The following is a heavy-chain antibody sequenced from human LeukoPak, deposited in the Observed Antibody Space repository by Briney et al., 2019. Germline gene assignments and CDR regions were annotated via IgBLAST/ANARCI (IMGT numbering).Heavy chain of an antibody. V-gene: IGHV3-7*01. CDR2: IKEDGSEK. CDR3: AREFRYTVSRTNYYFYGLDV. J-gene: IGHJ6*02. CDR1: GFAFTKYW. Sequence: GGSLRLSCAASGFAFTKYWMSWVRQAPGKGLEWVANIKEDGSEKDYVDSVKGRFIISRDNAKNSQYLQMNSLRAEDTAVYHCAREFRYTVSRTNYYFYGLDVWGQGTTVTVSS. D-gene: IGHD5-24*01.